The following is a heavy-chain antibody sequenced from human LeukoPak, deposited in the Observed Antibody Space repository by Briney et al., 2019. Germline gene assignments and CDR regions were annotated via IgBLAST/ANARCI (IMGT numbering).Heavy chain of an antibody. CDR2: IKQDGSEK. J-gene: IGHJ4*02. CDR1: GFTFSSYW. Sequence: GGSLRLSCAASGFTFSSYWMSWVRQAPGKGLEWVANIKQDGSEKYYVDSVKGRFTISRDNANNSLYMQMNSLRAEDTAVYYCAREVDLTTVVPAGFDYWGQGNLVTVSS. D-gene: IGHD4-23*01. V-gene: IGHV3-7*01. CDR3: AREVDLTTVVPAGFDY.